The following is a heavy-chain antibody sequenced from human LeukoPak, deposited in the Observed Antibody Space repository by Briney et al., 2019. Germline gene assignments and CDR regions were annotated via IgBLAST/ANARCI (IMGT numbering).Heavy chain of an antibody. D-gene: IGHD3-16*02. CDR1: GGSISSYY. CDR3: ARVMGDYVWGSYRGYYYYYYMDV. Sequence: SETLSLTCTVSGGSISSYYWSWIRQPPGKGLERIGYIYYSGSTNYNPSLKSRVTISVDTSKSQFSLKLSSVTAADTAVYYCARVMGDYVWGSYRGYYYYYYMDVWGKGTTVTVSS. V-gene: IGHV4-59*01. CDR2: IYYSGST. J-gene: IGHJ6*03.